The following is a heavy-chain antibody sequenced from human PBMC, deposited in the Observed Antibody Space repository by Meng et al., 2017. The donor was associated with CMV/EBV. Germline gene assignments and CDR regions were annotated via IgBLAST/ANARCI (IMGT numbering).Heavy chain of an antibody. CDR3: ATGLGKDGDYTGDF. D-gene: IGHD4-17*01. Sequence: GESLKISCVVSGLTVSSTYMSWVRQAPGKGLEWVSVIYSGGTSYHADSVKGRFTISRDNSKNTVFLQMNSLRAEDTAVYYCATGLGKDGDYTGDFWGQGTLVTVSS. CDR1: GLTVSSTY. CDR2: IYSGGTS. V-gene: IGHV3-53*01. J-gene: IGHJ4*02.